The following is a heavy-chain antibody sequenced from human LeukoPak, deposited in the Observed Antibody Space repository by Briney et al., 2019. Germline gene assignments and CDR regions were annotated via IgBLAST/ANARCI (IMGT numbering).Heavy chain of an antibody. CDR1: GGSVSSGDYY. CDR3: ARASLGRGLSLDN. D-gene: IGHD3-22*01. V-gene: IGHV4-31*03. J-gene: IGHJ4*02. CDR2: IYYSGST. Sequence: TLSLTCTVSGGSVSSGDYYWSWIRQHPGKGLEWIAYIYYSGSTYYNPSLKSRATISVDTSKNQVSLKLSSVTAADTAVYYCARASLGRGLSLDNWGQGTLVTVSS.